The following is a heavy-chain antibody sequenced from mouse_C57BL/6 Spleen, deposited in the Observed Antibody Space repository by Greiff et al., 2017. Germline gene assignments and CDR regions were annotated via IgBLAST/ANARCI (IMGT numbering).Heavy chain of an antibody. Sequence: QVQLQQPGAELVKPGASVKLSCKASGYTFTSYWMNWVKQRPGQGLEWIGMIHPNSGSTTYNEKFKSKATLTVDKSSSTAYTPLISLLSEDSAVYYCARRDDYDSFDYWGQGTTLTVSS. J-gene: IGHJ2*01. D-gene: IGHD2-4*01. V-gene: IGHV1-64*01. CDR3: ARRDDYDSFDY. CDR2: IHPNSGST. CDR1: GYTFTSYW.